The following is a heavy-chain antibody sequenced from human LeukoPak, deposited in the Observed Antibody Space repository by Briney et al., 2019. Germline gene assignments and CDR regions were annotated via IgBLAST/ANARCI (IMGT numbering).Heavy chain of an antibody. J-gene: IGHJ3*01. Sequence: GGSLRLSCGVSGFTFRKYSMSRFRQAPGKGLEWIASIVGDGSDKFYADSARGRFIVSRDNSKNTLFLQMSRVRAEDAAVYFCAKDFVSENWIFDSLDLWGQGTLVTVSS. CDR1: GFTFRKYS. V-gene: IGHV3-23*01. CDR3: AKDFVSENWIFDSLDL. D-gene: IGHD2-2*03. CDR2: IVGDGSDK.